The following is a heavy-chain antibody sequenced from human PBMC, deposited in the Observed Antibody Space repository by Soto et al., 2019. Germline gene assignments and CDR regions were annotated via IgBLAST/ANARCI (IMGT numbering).Heavy chain of an antibody. Sequence: EVQLLESGGGLVQPGGSLRLSCAASGFTFSTYAMTWVRQAPGRGLEWVSSISGSGDSTYYADSVKGRFTISRDNSKNTLYLQMNSLRAEDTAVYYCAKDGVNWGWGVHGMDVWGQGTTVTVSS. CDR1: GFTFSTYA. CDR3: AKDGVNWGWGVHGMDV. V-gene: IGHV3-23*01. CDR2: ISGSGDST. D-gene: IGHD7-27*01. J-gene: IGHJ6*02.